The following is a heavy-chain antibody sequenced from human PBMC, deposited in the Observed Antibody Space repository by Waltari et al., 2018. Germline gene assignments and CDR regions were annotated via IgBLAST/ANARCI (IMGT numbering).Heavy chain of an antibody. J-gene: IGHJ6*02. CDR1: GGTFSSYA. CDR2: IIPIFGTA. CDR3: ARAGVVVVAATDYYYYGMDV. D-gene: IGHD2-15*01. Sequence: QVQLVQSGAEVKKPGSSVKVSCKASGGTFSSYAISWVRQAPGQGLEWMGGIIPIFGTANYAQKFQGRGTITADESTSTAYMELSSLRSEDTAVYYCARAGVVVVAATDYYYYGMDVWGQGTTVTVSS. V-gene: IGHV1-69*01.